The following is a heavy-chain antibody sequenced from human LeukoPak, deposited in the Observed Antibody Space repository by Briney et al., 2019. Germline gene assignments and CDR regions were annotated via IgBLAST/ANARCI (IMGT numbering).Heavy chain of an antibody. CDR3: ARGGYSYETDY. V-gene: IGHV3-48*03. Sequence: PGGSLRLSCAASGFTFSSYEMNWVRQAPGKGLEWVSYISSSGSTIYYADSVKGRFTISRDNAENSLYLQMNSLRAEDTAVYYSARGGYSYETDYWGQGTLVTVSS. J-gene: IGHJ4*02. CDR2: ISSSGSTI. CDR1: GFTFSSYE. D-gene: IGHD5-18*01.